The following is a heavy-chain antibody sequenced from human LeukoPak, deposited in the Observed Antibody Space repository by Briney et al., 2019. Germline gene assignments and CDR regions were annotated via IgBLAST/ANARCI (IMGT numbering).Heavy chain of an antibody. CDR2: ISSFSGTI. J-gene: IGHJ4*02. CDR3: ARDQAGSSSY. CDR1: RFTFSSYS. Sequence: GGSLRLSCAASRFTFSSYSMNWVRQAPGKGLEWVSYISSFSGTIDYGDSVKGRFTISRDNAKNSLYLQMNSLRAEDSGVYYCARDQAGSSSYWGQGTLVTVSS. V-gene: IGHV3-48*01. D-gene: IGHD6-13*01.